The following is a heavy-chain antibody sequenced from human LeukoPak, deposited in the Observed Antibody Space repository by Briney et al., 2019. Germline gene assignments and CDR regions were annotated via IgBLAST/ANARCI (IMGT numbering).Heavy chain of an antibody. D-gene: IGHD2-21*02. CDR3: ARDDCGGDCYLGY. V-gene: IGHV1-69*01. CDR2: IIPIFGTA. CDR1: GGTFSSYA. Sequence: GSSVKVSCKASGGTFSSYAISWVRQAPGQGLEWMGGIIPIFGTANYAQKFQGRVTITADESTSTAYMGLSSLRSEDTAVYYCARDDCGGDCYLGYWGQGTLVTVSS. J-gene: IGHJ4*02.